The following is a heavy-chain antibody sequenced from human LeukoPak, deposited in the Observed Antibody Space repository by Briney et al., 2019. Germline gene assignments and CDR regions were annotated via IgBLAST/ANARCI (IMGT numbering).Heavy chain of an antibody. J-gene: IGHJ4*02. Sequence: GGSLRLSCAASGFTFSSYAMSWVRQAPGKGLEWVSAISGSGGSTYYADSVKGRFTISRDNSKNTLYLQMNSLRAEDTAVYYCAETSRYFGDYFDYWGQGTLVTVSS. CDR1: GFTFSSYA. V-gene: IGHV3-23*01. D-gene: IGHD3-9*01. CDR2: ISGSGGST. CDR3: AETSRYFGDYFDY.